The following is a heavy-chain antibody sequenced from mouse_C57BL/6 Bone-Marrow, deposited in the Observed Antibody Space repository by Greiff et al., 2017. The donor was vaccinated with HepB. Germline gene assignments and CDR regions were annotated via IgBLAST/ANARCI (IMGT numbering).Heavy chain of an antibody. CDR3: AREMRGYYYAMDY. J-gene: IGHJ4*01. CDR1: GYAFSSSW. Sequence: QVQLKESGPELVKPGASVKISCKASGYAFSSSWMNWVKQRPGKGLEWIGRIYPGDGDTNYNGKFKGKATLTADKSSSTAYMQLSSLTSEDSAVYFCAREMRGYYYAMDYWGQGTSVTVSS. CDR2: IYPGDGDT. V-gene: IGHV1-82*01. D-gene: IGHD3-1*01.